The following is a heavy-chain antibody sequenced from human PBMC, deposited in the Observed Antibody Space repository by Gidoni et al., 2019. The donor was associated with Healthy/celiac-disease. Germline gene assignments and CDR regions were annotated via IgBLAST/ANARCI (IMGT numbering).Heavy chain of an antibody. CDR3: ARAVAVAGTDAFDI. Sequence: QVQLVQSGAEVKKPGASVKVSCKASGYTFPSYYLPWVRQAPGQGLEWMGIINPSGGSTSYAQKFQGRVTMTRDTSTSTVYMELSSLRSEDTAVYYCARAVAVAGTDAFDIWGQGTMVTVSS. J-gene: IGHJ3*02. CDR2: INPSGGST. CDR1: GYTFPSYY. D-gene: IGHD6-19*01. V-gene: IGHV1-46*03.